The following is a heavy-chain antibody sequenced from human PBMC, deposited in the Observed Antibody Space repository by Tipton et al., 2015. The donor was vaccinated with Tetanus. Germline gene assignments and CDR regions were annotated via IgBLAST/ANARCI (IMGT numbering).Heavy chain of an antibody. Sequence: TLSLTCIVSGGSISNYYWSWIRQPPGKGLEWIGYIYYSGSANYNPSLRSRLTISIDTSGNQFSLKMTSVTAADTALYYCARGERGVKGFFMDSGGQGTLVTVSS. CDR3: ARGERGVKGFFMDS. J-gene: IGHJ4*02. D-gene: IGHD3-10*01. CDR2: IYYSGSA. V-gene: IGHV4-59*01. CDR1: GGSISNYY.